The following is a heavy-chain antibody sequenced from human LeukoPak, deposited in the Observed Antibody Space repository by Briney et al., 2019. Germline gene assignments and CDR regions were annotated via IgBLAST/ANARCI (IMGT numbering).Heavy chain of an antibody. CDR2: MNPNSGST. J-gene: IGHJ4*02. CDR1: GCTFTSYD. V-gene: IGHV1-8*01. Sequence: ASVKVSCKASGCTFTSYDINWVRQATGQGLEWMGWMNPNSGSTGYAQKFQGRVTMTRNTSISTAYMELSSLRSEDTAVYYCARGRTTMVYGVDYWGQGTLVTVSS. CDR3: ARGRTTMVYGVDY. D-gene: IGHD5-18*01.